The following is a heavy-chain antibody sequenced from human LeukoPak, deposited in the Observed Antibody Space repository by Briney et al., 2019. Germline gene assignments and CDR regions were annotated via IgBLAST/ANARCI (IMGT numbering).Heavy chain of an antibody. D-gene: IGHD6-13*01. CDR2: ISGSGGST. CDR3: AKYPGAADGHYGFYP. J-gene: IGHJ5*02. CDR1: GFTFSSYA. Sequence: GGSLRLSCAASGFTFSSYAMSWVRQAPGKGLEWVSAISGSGGSTYYAGSVKGRFTISRDSSKNRLYLQMNSLRAEDRAGYYCAKYPGAADGHYGFYPRGQVTLVSVS. V-gene: IGHV3-23*01.